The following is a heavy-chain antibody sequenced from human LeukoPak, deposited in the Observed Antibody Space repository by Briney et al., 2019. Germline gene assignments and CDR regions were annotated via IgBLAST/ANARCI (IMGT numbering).Heavy chain of an antibody. CDR1: GFTFSSSW. CDR3: ARAGHYRFDY. V-gene: IGHV3-74*01. J-gene: IGHJ4*02. Sequence: GSLRLSCAASGFTFSSSWLHWVRQAPGKGLVWVSRMNGDGSTTNYADSVKGRFTISRDNAKNTLYLQMNSLRAEDTAVYYCARAGHYRFDYWGQGSLVTVSS. D-gene: IGHD3-10*01. CDR2: MNGDGSTT.